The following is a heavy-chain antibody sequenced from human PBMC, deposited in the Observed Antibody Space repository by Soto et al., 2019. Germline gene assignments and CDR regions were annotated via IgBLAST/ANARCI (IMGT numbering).Heavy chain of an antibody. V-gene: IGHV3-23*01. D-gene: IGHD2-2*01. J-gene: IGHJ4*01. CDR3: VRKYPGTRPFDY. CDR1: GFTFNSYA. Sequence: GGSLRLSCAVSGFTFNSYAMNWVRQAPRKGLAWVSAIGTDGNTYYANSVKGRFTISRDNSRTTLYLQMNSLRVEDTALYYCVRKYPGTRPFDYWGQGTLVTVSS. CDR2: IGTDGNT.